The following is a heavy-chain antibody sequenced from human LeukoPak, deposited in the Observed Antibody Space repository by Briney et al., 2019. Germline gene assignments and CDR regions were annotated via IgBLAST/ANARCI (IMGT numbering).Heavy chain of an antibody. CDR3: ARDALGRTRGYYYYMDV. D-gene: IGHD1-26*01. CDR2: ISAYNGNT. Sequence: ASVKVSCKASGYTFTSYGISWVRQAPGQGLEWMGWISAYNGNTNYAQKLQGRVTMTTDTSTSTAYMELRSLRSDDTAVYYCARDALGRTRGYYYYMDVWGKGNPGHRLL. CDR1: GYTFTSYG. V-gene: IGHV1-18*01. J-gene: IGHJ6*03.